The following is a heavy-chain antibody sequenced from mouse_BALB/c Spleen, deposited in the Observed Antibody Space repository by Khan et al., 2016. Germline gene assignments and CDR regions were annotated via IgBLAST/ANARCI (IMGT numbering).Heavy chain of an antibody. J-gene: IGHJ3*01. Sequence: EVELVEAGGGLVKPGGSLKLSCAASGFTFSDYYMYWVRQTPEKRLEWVATISDGGSYTYYPDSVQGRFTISRDTAKNNLYLQMSSLKSEDTAMYYCAREGLRRGFAYWGQGTLVTVSA. CDR3: AREGLRRGFAY. CDR1: GFTFSDYY. D-gene: IGHD2-4*01. V-gene: IGHV5-4*02. CDR2: ISDGGSYT.